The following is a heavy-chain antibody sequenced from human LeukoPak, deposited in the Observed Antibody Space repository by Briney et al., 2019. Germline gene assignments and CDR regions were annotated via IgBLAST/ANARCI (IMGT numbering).Heavy chain of an antibody. CDR2: IIPIFGTA. CDR3: ARDLRPYYYGSGSYNLFDP. J-gene: IGHJ5*02. Sequence: SVKVSCKASGGTFSSYAISWVRQAPGQGLEWMGGIIPIFGTANYAQKFQGRVTITADESTSTAYMELSSLRSEDTAVYYCARDLRPYYYGSGSYNLFDPWGQGTLVTVSS. V-gene: IGHV1-69*13. CDR1: GGTFSSYA. D-gene: IGHD3-10*01.